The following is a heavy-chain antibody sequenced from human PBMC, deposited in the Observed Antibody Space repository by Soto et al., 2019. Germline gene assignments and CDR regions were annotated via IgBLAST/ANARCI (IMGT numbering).Heavy chain of an antibody. CDR2: IIPIFGTA. J-gene: IGHJ4*02. CDR1: GDTFSSYA. Sequence: ASVKVSCKASGDTFSSYAISWVRQAPGQGLEWMGGIIPIFGTANYAQKFQGRVTITADESTSTAYMELSSLRSEDTAVYYCARGYCSSTSRYGVDYWGQGTLVTVSS. CDR3: ARGYCSSTSRYGVDY. D-gene: IGHD2-2*01. V-gene: IGHV1-69*13.